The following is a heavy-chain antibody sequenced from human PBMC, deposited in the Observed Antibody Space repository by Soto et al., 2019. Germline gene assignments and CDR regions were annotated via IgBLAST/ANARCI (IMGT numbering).Heavy chain of an antibody. V-gene: IGHV3-33*01. CDR1: GFTFSSYG. Sequence: LMISFAASGFTFSSYGMHWVRQAPGKGLEWVALIWFDGSDKYYTESVKGRFTISRDNSKSTLYLQMNSLRAEDTAVYYCARLYCSAASCYSVGAFDIRGQGTMVTVSS. J-gene: IGHJ3*02. D-gene: IGHD2-15*01. CDR3: ARLYCSAASCYSVGAFDI. CDR2: IWFDGSDK.